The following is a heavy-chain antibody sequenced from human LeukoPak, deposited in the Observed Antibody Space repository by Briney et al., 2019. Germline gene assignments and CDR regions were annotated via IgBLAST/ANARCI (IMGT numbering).Heavy chain of an antibody. D-gene: IGHD5-12*01. Sequence: SGTLSLTCTVSGGSISSGDYYWSWIRQPPGKGLEWIGYIYYSGSTYYNPSLKSRVTISVDTSKNQFSLKLSSVTAADTAVYYCARGATTYYFDYWGQGTLVTVSS. V-gene: IGHV4-30-4*08. J-gene: IGHJ4*02. CDR2: IYYSGST. CDR1: GGSISSGDYY. CDR3: ARGATTYYFDY.